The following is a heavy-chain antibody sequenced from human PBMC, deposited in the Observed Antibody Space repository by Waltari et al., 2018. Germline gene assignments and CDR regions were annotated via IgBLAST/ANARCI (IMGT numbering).Heavy chain of an antibody. CDR2: IRSKANSYAT. D-gene: IGHD2-21*01. CDR1: GFTFSGSA. J-gene: IGHJ4*02. CDR3: TEGGDFDY. V-gene: IGHV3-73*01. Sequence: EVQLVESGGGFVQPGGSLKLSCAASGFTFSGSAMHWVRQASGKWLGWVGRIRSKANSYATAYAASVKGRFTMYRDDSKNTAYLQMNSLKTEDTAVYYCTEGGDFDYWGQGTLVTVSS.